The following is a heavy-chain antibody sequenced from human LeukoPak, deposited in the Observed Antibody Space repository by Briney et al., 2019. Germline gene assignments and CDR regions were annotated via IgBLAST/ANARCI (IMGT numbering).Heavy chain of an antibody. Sequence: GGSLRLSCVASGFTFSNAWMSWVRQAPGKGLEWVANIKQDGSEKYYVDSVKGRFTISRDNAKNSLYLQMNSLRAEDTAVYYCARDRGGLGSGWPFDYWGQGTLVTVSS. D-gene: IGHD6-19*01. J-gene: IGHJ4*02. CDR1: GFTFSNAW. CDR3: ARDRGGLGSGWPFDY. V-gene: IGHV3-7*01. CDR2: IKQDGSEK.